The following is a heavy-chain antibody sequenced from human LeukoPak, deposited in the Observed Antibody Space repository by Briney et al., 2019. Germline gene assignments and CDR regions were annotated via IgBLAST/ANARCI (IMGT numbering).Heavy chain of an antibody. CDR1: GGSISSGTYY. CDR2: IYTSGST. CDR3: ARVRGGYDEGFDY. D-gene: IGHD5-12*01. V-gene: IGHV4-61*02. J-gene: IGHJ4*02. Sequence: PSETLSLTCTVSGGSISSGTYYWSWIRQPAGKGLEWIGRIYTSGSTNYNSSLKGRVTISVDTSKNQFSLKLSSVTAADTAVYYCARVRGGYDEGFDYWGQGTLVTVSS.